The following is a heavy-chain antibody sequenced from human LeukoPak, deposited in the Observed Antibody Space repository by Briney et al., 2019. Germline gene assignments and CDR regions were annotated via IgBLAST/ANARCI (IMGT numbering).Heavy chain of an antibody. CDR3: AKVISGADCFFDY. CDR2: INGGGSGT. CDR1: GFTFSNNA. J-gene: IGHJ4*02. Sequence: QSGGSLRLSCAASGFTFSNNAMHWVRQAPGKGLEWVSAINGGGSGTFYADSVKSRFTISRDNSKNALYLQMNSLRAEDTAVYYCAKVISGADCFFDYWGQGTLVTVSS. V-gene: IGHV3-23*01. D-gene: IGHD2-21*01.